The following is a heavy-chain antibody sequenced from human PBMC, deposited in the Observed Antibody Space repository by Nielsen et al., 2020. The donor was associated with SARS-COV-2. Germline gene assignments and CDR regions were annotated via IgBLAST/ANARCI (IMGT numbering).Heavy chain of an antibody. CDR1: GYTFTSYA. CDR3: AREGPDSSSSYFDY. V-gene: IGHV1-3*01. J-gene: IGHJ4*02. CDR2: INAGNGNT. D-gene: IGHD6-6*01. Sequence: ASVKVSYKASGYTFTSYAMHWVRQAPGQRLEWMGWINAGNGNTKYSQKFQGRVTITRDTSASTAYMELSSLRSEDTAVYYCAREGPDSSSSYFDYWGQGTLVTVSS.